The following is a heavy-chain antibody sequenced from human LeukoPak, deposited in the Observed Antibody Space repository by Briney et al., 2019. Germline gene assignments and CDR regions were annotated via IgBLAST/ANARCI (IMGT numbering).Heavy chain of an antibody. Sequence: GGSLRLSCAASGFTFSSYSMNWVRQAPGKGLEWVSYISSSSSTIYYADSVKGRFTISRDNAKNSLYLQMNSLRDEDTAVYYCARGMRYCSGGSCYHNWFDPWGQGTLVTVSS. J-gene: IGHJ5*02. CDR3: ARGMRYCSGGSCYHNWFDP. CDR2: ISSSSSTI. D-gene: IGHD2-15*01. V-gene: IGHV3-48*02. CDR1: GFTFSSYS.